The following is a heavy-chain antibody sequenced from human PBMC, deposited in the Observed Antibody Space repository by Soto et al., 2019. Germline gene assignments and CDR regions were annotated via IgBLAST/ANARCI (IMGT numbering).Heavy chain of an antibody. CDR2: TYTWSIYYN. J-gene: IGHJ3*02. CDR3: ARGKYSGFDI. Sequence: SQTLSLPCVVSGDSVSRNTVAWNWIRQSPSRGLEWLGRTYTWSIYYNEDMPSVMSRITSTRYSSKSQVSLQVKSVTAEDTAMYFCARGKYSGFDIWGQGTKVTVSS. D-gene: IGHD1-1*01. CDR1: GDSVSRNTVA. V-gene: IGHV6-1*01.